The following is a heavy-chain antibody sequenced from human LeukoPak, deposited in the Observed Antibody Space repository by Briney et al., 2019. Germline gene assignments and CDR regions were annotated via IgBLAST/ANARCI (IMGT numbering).Heavy chain of an antibody. J-gene: IGHJ4*02. V-gene: IGHV1-69*05. D-gene: IGHD3-22*01. CDR1: GGTFSSYA. CDR2: IIPIFGTA. CDR3: ARGSHYYDSSGYFDY. Sequence: GASVKVSCKASGGTFSSYAISWVRQAPGQGLEWMGRIIPIFGTANYAQKFQGRVTITTDESTSTAYMELSSLRSEDTAVYYCARGSHYYDSSGYFDYWGQGTLVTVSS.